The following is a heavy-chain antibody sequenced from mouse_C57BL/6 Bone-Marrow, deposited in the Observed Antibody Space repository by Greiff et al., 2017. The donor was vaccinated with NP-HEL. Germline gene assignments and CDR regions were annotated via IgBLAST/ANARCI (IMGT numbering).Heavy chain of an antibody. V-gene: IGHV1-47*01. CDR3: ARRVYYGNWFAY. CDR1: GYTFTTYP. D-gene: IGHD2-1*01. CDR2: FHPYNDDT. J-gene: IGHJ3*01. Sequence: VMLVESGAELVKPGASVKMSCKASGYTFTTYPIEWMKQNHGKSLEWIGNFHPYNDDTKYNEKFKGKATLTVEKSSSTVYLELSRLTSDDSAVYYCARRVYYGNWFAYWGQGTLVTVSA.